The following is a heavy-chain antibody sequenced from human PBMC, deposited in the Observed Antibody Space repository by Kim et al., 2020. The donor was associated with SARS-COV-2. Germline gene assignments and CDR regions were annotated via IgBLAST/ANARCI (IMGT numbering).Heavy chain of an antibody. D-gene: IGHD3-16*01. V-gene: IGHV3-33*06. CDR2: IWYDGSNK. J-gene: IGHJ4*02. CDR1: GFTFSSYG. Sequence: GSLRLSCAASGFTFSSYGMHWVRQAPGKGLEWVAVIWYDGSNKYYADSVKGRFTISRDNSKNTLYLQMNSLRAEDTAVYYCAKGRDYVWGSYESWGQGTLVTVSS. CDR3: AKGRDYVWGSYES.